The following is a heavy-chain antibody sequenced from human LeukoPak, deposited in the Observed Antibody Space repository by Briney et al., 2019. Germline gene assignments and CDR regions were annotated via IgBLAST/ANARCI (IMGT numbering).Heavy chain of an antibody. V-gene: IGHV4-59*01. D-gene: IGHD1-14*01. CDR2: IDYSGRT. J-gene: IGHJ3*02. CDR3: ARWPGDITRAFDI. CDR1: GGSTSTYY. Sequence: SETLSLTCTVSGGSTSTYYWSWIRQPPGEGLEWIAYIDYSGRTNYNPSLKTRVTISIDTSRTQFSLKLSSVTAADTAVYYCARWPGDITRAFDIWGQGTMVTVSS.